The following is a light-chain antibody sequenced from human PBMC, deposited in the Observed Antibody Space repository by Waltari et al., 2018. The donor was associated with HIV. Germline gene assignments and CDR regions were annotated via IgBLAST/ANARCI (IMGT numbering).Light chain of an antibody. J-gene: IGLJ3*02. CDR1: SGHSSNI. CDR2: LEGSGSY. CDR3: ETWDNSTRV. V-gene: IGLV4-60*03. Sequence: QPVLTQSSSASASLGSSVKLSCTLSSGHSSNIIAWHQQQPGKASRYLMTLEGSGSYNKGSDVPNRSSGSSSGADRFLTISNLQSEDEADYYCETWDNSTRVFGGGTKLTVL.